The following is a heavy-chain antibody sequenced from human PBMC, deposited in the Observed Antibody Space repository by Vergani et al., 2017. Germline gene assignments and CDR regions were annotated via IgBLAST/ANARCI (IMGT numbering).Heavy chain of an antibody. CDR2: ISSSSSYI. D-gene: IGHD3-3*01. CDR3: ARDDRPANFWSGYPVDY. CDR1: GFTFSSYA. Sequence: EVQLLESGGGLVQPGGSLRLSCAASGFTFSSYAMSWVRQAPGKGLEWVSAISSSSSYIYYADSVKGRFTISRDNSKNTLYLQMNSLRAEDTAVYYCARDDRPANFWSGYPVDYWGQGTLVTVSS. V-gene: IGHV3-23*01. J-gene: IGHJ4*02.